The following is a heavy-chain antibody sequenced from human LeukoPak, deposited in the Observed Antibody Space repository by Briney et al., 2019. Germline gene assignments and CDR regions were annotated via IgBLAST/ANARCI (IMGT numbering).Heavy chain of an antibody. V-gene: IGHV1-2*02. D-gene: IGHD3-22*01. CDR2: INPNSGVT. CDR1: GYTFSDYY. CDR3: ARQYDTVFAY. Sequence: ASVRVSCKASGYTFSDYYMHWLRQAPGQGLEWMGWINPNSGVTNYARKFQGRVTMTRDTSISTAYMELSRVTSDDTAVYYCARQYDTVFAYWGQGTLVTVSS. J-gene: IGHJ4*02.